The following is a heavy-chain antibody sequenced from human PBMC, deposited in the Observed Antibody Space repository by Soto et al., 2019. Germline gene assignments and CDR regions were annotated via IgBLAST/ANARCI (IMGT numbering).Heavy chain of an antibody. CDR1: GGTFSSYA. J-gene: IGHJ6*03. D-gene: IGHD4-4*01. CDR2: IIPIFGTA. Sequence: ASVKVSCKASGGTFSSYAISWVRQAPGQGLEWMGGIIPIFGTAKYSQKFQGRVTITRDTSASTAYMELSSLRSEDTAVYYCASNTVTSYYYYYYMDVWGKGTTVTVSS. V-gene: IGHV1-69*05. CDR3: ASNTVTSYYYYYYMDV.